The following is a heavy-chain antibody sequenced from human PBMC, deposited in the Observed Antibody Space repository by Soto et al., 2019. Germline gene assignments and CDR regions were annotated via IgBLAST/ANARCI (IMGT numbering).Heavy chain of an antibody. CDR3: ARAFSSVVPYYGMDV. V-gene: IGHV1-69*06. Sequence: SVKVSCKASGGTFSSYAISWVRQAPGQGLEWMGGIIPIFGTAHYAQKFQGRVTITADKSTSTAYMELSSLRSEDTAVYYCARAFSSVVPYYGMDVWGQGTTVTVSS. CDR1: GGTFSSYA. D-gene: IGHD2-15*01. CDR2: IIPIFGTA. J-gene: IGHJ6*02.